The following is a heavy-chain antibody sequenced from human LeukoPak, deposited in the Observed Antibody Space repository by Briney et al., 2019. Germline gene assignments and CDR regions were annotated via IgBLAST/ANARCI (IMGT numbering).Heavy chain of an antibody. Sequence: GRSLTLSCAASGFTFSTYGMHWVRQAPGPGLDREAVSSYDGSNKYYTDSVKGRFTISRDNSKNTLYLQMNSLRAEDTAIYYCATDRVAGRRPLLELGYWGQGTLVTVSS. V-gene: IGHV3-30*03. CDR2: SSYDGSNK. D-gene: IGHD6-19*01. J-gene: IGHJ4*02. CDR3: ATDRVAGRRPLLELGY. CDR1: GFTFSTYG.